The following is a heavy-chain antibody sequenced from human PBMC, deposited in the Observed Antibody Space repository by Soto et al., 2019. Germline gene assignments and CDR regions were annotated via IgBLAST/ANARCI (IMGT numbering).Heavy chain of an antibody. V-gene: IGHV4-4*02. CDR1: GGSISSSNW. CDR3: AREAAYYYDSSGYNLVNWFDP. CDR2: IYHSGST. Sequence: LSLTCAVSGGSISSSNWWSWVRQPPGKGLEWIGEIYHSGSTNYNPSLKSRVTISVDKSKNQFSLKLSSVTAADTAVYYCAREAAYYYDSSGYNLVNWFDPWGQGTLVTVSS. D-gene: IGHD3-22*01. J-gene: IGHJ5*02.